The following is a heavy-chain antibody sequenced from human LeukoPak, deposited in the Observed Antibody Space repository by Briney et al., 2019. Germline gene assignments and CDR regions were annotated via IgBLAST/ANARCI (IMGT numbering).Heavy chain of an antibody. J-gene: IGHJ4*02. D-gene: IGHD2-21*02. CDR3: ARDHYHKIHSVMVTAPDY. V-gene: IGHV1-46*01. CDR1: RYTFTSYY. CDR2: IHPGGGST. Sequence: GASVKVSCKASRYTFTSYYILWVRQAPGQGLECMGIIHPGGGSTTYAQKFQGRVTMTRDTSTGTVYMELSSLRSEDTAVYYCARDHYHKIHSVMVTAPDYWGQGTLVIVSS.